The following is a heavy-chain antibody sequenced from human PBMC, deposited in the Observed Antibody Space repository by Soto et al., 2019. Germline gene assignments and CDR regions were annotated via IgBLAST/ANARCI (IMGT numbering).Heavy chain of an antibody. CDR3: ATSYGTERYYFDY. J-gene: IGHJ4*02. CDR2: IYYSGST. Sequence: PSETLSLTCTVSGGSISSYYWSWIRQPPGKGLEWIGYIYYSGSTNYNSSLKSRVTISVDTSKNQFPLKLSSVTAADTAVYYCATSYGTERYYFDYWGQGTLVTVSS. V-gene: IGHV4-59*08. CDR1: GGSISSYY. D-gene: IGHD3-10*01.